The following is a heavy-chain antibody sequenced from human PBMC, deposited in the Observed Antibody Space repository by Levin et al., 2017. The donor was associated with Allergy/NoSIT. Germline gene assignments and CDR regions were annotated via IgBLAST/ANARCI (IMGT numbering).Heavy chain of an antibody. V-gene: IGHV3-23*01. D-gene: IGHD6-13*01. J-gene: IGHJ4*02. CDR3: AKDGSGYSSSWYLVDY. Sequence: GESLKISCAASGFTFSSYAMSWVRQAPGKGLEWVSAISGSGGSTYYADSVKGRFTISRDNSKNTLYLQMNSLRAEDTAVYYCAKDGSGYSSSWYLVDYWGQGTLVTVSS. CDR1: GFTFSSYA. CDR2: ISGSGGST.